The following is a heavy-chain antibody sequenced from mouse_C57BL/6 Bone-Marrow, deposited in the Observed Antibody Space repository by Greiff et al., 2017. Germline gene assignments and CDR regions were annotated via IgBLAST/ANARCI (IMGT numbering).Heavy chain of an antibody. CDR1: GYTFTNYW. CDR2: IYPGGGYT. V-gene: IGHV1-63*01. J-gene: IGHJ4*01. Sequence: VQLQQSGAELVRPGTSVKMSCKASGYTFTNYWIGWAKQRPGHGLEWIGDIYPGGGYTNYNEKFKGKATLTVDKSSSTAYMQFSSLTSEDSAIYYCARGYYYAMDDWGQGTSVTVSS. CDR3: ARGYYYAMDD.